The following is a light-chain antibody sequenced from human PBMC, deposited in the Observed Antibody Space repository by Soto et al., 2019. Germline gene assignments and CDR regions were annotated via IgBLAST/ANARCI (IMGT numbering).Light chain of an antibody. Sequence: QSVLTQPASVYGSPGQSITISCTGTSSDVGGYNFVSWYQQHPGKAPKLVIYEVNSRPSGVSNRFSGSKSGNTASLTISGLQAEDEADYYCSSYTSSSTPYVFGTGTKVTVL. CDR3: SSYTSSSTPYV. CDR2: EVN. J-gene: IGLJ1*01. V-gene: IGLV2-14*01. CDR1: SSDVGGYNF.